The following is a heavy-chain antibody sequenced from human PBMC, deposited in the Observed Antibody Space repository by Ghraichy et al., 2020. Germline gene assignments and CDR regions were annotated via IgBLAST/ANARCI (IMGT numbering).Heavy chain of an antibody. V-gene: IGHV4-59*08. CDR1: DDSMSGYY. D-gene: IGHD5-18*01. CDR3: ARHVGRGNGYGFGY. J-gene: IGHJ4*02. CDR2: IHHSGIP. Sequence: SETLSLTCIVSDDSMSGYYWSWIRQPPGKGLEWIAYIHHSGIPNYNPSLKSRVTISVDTSKNQFSLRLSSVTAADTAVYYCARHVGRGNGYGFGYWGQGTLVTVSS.